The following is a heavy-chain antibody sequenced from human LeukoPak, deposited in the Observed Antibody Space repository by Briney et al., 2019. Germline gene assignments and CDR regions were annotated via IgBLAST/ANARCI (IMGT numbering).Heavy chain of an antibody. J-gene: IGHJ4*02. V-gene: IGHV3-23*01. CDR3: AKDGGYCSGTSCQINFDY. Sequence: GGSLRLSCAASGFTFSSYAMSWVRQAPGKGLEWVSAISGSGGSTYYADSVKGRFTISRDNSKNTLYLQMNSLRAEDTAVYYCAKDGGYCSGTSCQINFDYWGQGTLVTVSS. CDR2: ISGSGGST. CDR1: GFTFSSYA. D-gene: IGHD2-2*01.